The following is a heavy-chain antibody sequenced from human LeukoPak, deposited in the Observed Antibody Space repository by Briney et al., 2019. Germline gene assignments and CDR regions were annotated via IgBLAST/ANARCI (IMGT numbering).Heavy chain of an antibody. V-gene: IGHV1-3*01. CDR3: ARGEQWLVSPFDY. CDR2: IYVGNGNT. CDR1: GYTFSSYA. Sequence: ASVKVSCKASGYTFSSYAIHWVRQAPGQRPEWMGWIYVGNGNTKYSQKFQDRVTITRDTSASTVYMELTSLRSEGTAVYSCARGEQWLVSPFDYWGQGTLVTVSS. D-gene: IGHD6-19*01. J-gene: IGHJ4*02.